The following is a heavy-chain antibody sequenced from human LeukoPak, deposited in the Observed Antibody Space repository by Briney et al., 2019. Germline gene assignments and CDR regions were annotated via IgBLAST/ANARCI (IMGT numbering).Heavy chain of an antibody. D-gene: IGHD1-26*01. CDR2: ISAYNGNT. V-gene: IGHV1-18*01. CDR1: GYTFTSYG. J-gene: IGHJ4*02. CDR3: ARDYQEWELLAGYYFDY. Sequence: GASVTVSCKASGYTFTSYGISWVRQAPGQGLEWMGWISAYNGNTNYAQKLQGRVTMTTDTSTSTAYMELRSLRSDNTAVYYCARDYQEWELLAGYYFDYWGQGTLVTVSS.